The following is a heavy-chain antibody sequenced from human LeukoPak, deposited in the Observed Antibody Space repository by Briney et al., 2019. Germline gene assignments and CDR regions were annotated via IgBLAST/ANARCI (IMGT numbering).Heavy chain of an antibody. CDR1: GYTFTSYG. CDR2: ISAYNGNT. CDR3: ATRGSIWFGELSVAFDI. J-gene: IGHJ3*02. Sequence: ASVKVSCKASGYTFTSYGISWVRQAPGQGLEWMGWISAYNGNTNYAQKFQGRVTMTEDTSTDTAYMELSSLRSEDTAVYYCATRGSIWFGELSVAFDIWGQGTMVTVSS. D-gene: IGHD3-10*01. V-gene: IGHV1-18*01.